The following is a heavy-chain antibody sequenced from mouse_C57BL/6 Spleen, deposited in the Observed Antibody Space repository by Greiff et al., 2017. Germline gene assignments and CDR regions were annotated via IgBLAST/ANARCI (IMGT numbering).Heavy chain of an antibody. CDR3: TPQGEGYFDY. Sequence: EVQLQESGGGLVQPGGSMTLSCAASGFTFSDAWMDWVRQSPEKGLEWVAEIRNKANNHATYYAESVKGRFTISRDDSKSSVYLQMNSLRAEDTGIYYCTPQGEGYFDYWGQGTTLTVSS. J-gene: IGHJ2*01. CDR2: IRNKANNHAT. V-gene: IGHV6-6*01. D-gene: IGHD3-2*02. CDR1: GFTFSDAW.